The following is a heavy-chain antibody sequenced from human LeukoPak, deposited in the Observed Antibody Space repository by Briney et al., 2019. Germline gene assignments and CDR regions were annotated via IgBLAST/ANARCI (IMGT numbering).Heavy chain of an antibody. CDR2: FDPEDGET. J-gene: IGHJ3*02. CDR3: ATYSKMYYYDSSGYYYRAFDI. D-gene: IGHD3-22*01. CDR1: GYTLTELS. Sequence: ASVKVSCKVSGYTLTELSMHWVRQAPGKGLEWMGGFDPEDGETIYAQKFQGRVTMTEDTSTDTAYMELSSLRSEDTAVYYCATYSKMYYYDSSGYYYRAFDIWGQGTMLTVSS. V-gene: IGHV1-24*01.